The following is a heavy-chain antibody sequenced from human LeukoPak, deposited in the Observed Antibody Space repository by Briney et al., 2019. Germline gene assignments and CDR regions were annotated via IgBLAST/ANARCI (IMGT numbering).Heavy chain of an antibody. CDR2: ISGSGGST. CDR3: ARAKEEDFWSGNNWFDP. V-gene: IGHV3-23*01. CDR1: GFTFSSYG. J-gene: IGHJ5*02. D-gene: IGHD3-3*01. Sequence: GGTLRLSCAASGFTFSSYGMSWVRQAPGKGLEWVSAISGSGGSTYYADSVKGRFTISRDNSKNTLYLQMNSLRAEDTAVYYCARAKEEDFWSGNNWFDPWGQGTLVTVSS.